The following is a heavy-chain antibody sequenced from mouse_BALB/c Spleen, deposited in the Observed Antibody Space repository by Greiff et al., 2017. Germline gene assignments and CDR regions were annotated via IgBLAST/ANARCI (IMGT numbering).Heavy chain of an antibody. V-gene: IGHV1S81*02. Sequence: QVQLQQPGAELVKPGASVKLSCKASGYTFTSYWMHWVQQRPGQGLEWIGEINPSNGRTNYNEKFKSKATLTVDKSSSTAYMQLSSLTSEDSAVYYCARGDGPYALDYWGQGTSVTVSA. D-gene: IGHD2-3*01. CDR1: GYTFTSYW. CDR3: ARGDGPYALDY. CDR2: INPSNGRT. J-gene: IGHJ4*01.